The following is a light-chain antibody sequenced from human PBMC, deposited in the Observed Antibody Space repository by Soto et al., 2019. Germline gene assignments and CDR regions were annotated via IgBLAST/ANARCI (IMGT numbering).Light chain of an antibody. V-gene: IGKV1-6*02. CDR2: EAS. Sequence: ATQMTQSTSSLSASFGDRITITCRASRDIGSDLSWYQQKPGKAPTLLIYEASSLQSGVPSRFSGSGSGTEFTLSISSLQTDDFATYYCQHYNVYPWTFGQGTKVDIK. J-gene: IGKJ1*01. CDR3: QHYNVYPWT. CDR1: RDIGSD.